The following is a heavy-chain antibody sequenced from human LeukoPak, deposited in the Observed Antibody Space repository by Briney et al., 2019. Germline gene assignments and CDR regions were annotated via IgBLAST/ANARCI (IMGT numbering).Heavy chain of an antibody. CDR2: IFSRGGA. J-gene: IGHJ4*02. Sequence: SETLSLTCAVSGGSVTGFFWTWIRQPAGEGLQYIGRIFSRGGANYNPSLQSRVAMSVDTSQNLFSLKLTSVTAADTAVYFCARVATPDVSSPLDFWGQGILVTVSS. CDR1: GGSVTGFF. D-gene: IGHD6-19*01. V-gene: IGHV4-4*07. CDR3: ARVATPDVSSPLDF.